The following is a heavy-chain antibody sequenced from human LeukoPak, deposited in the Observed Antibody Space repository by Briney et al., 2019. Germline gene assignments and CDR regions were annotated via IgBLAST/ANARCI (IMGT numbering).Heavy chain of an antibody. CDR2: INHSGST. J-gene: IGHJ4*02. Sequence: SETLSLTCAVYGGSFSGYYWSWIRQPPGKGLEWIGEINHSGSTNYNPSHKSRVTISVDTSKNQFSLKLSSVTAADTAVYYCARDYMSGYDYWGQGTLVTVSS. CDR1: GGSFSGYY. D-gene: IGHD5-12*01. V-gene: IGHV4-34*01. CDR3: ARDYMSGYDY.